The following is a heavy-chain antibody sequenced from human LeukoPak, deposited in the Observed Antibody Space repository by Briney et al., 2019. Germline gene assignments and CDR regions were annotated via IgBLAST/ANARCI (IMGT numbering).Heavy chain of an antibody. CDR3: ARFARLVVDY. CDR1: GGSLSSSSYY. J-gene: IGHJ4*02. D-gene: IGHD6-19*01. CDR2: IYYSGST. V-gene: IGHV4-39*01. Sequence: SETLSLTCTVSGGSLSSSSYYWGWIRQPPGKGLEWIGSIYYSGSTYYNPSLKSRVTISVDTSKNQFSLKLSSVTAADTAVYYCARFARLVVDYWGQGTLVTVSS.